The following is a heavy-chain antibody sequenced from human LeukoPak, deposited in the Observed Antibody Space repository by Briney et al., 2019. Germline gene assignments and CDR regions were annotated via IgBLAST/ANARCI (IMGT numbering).Heavy chain of an antibody. V-gene: IGHV3-23*01. CDR2: ICDSGGNI. CDR1: GFPLSIYP. Sequence: GGPVTLPCGACGFPLSIYPVRGARPPPEEALEWVSSICDSGGNIHHAHPVKGRFTISRDNSNNTLYLQMNSLRAEDTAVYYCAKGGVDTAMVTVYYYYGMDVWGQGTTVTVS. CDR3: AKGGVDTAMVTVYYYYGMDV. J-gene: IGHJ6*02. D-gene: IGHD5-18*01.